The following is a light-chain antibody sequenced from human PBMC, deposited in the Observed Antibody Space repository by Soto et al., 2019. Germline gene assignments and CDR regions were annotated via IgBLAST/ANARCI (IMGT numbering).Light chain of an antibody. CDR1: QGISNF. CDR3: QQSYTDPPYT. Sequence: DIQKTQSPSSLSASVGDRVTITCRASQGISNFVNWYQQKPGKAPNLLIYAASSLRRGVPSRFSGRGSGTDFTLTISSLQPEDFATYSCQQSYTDPPYTFGQGTKLEI. V-gene: IGKV1-39*01. J-gene: IGKJ2*01. CDR2: AAS.